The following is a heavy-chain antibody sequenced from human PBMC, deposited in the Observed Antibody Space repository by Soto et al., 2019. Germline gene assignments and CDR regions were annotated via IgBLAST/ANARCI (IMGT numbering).Heavy chain of an antibody. V-gene: IGHV3-23*01. J-gene: IGHJ4*02. Sequence: GGSLRLSCAASGFTFSSYAMSWVRQAPGKGLEWVSAIIGSGGSTYYADSVKGRFTISRDNSKNTLYLQMNSLRAEDTAVYYCAKDPLEQYYDSTPFDYWGQGTRVTVSA. CDR2: IIGSGGST. CDR1: GFTFSSYA. D-gene: IGHD3-22*01. CDR3: AKDPLEQYYDSTPFDY.